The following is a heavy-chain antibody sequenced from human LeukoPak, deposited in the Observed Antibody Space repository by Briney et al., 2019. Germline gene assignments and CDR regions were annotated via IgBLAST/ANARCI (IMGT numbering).Heavy chain of an antibody. J-gene: IGHJ5*02. D-gene: IGHD6-6*01. V-gene: IGHV7-4-1*02. Sequence: KVSCKASGYTFTSYAMNWVRQAPGQGLEWMGWINTNTGNPTYAQGFTGRFVFSLDTSVSTAYLQISSLKAEDTAVYYCARGKARQFINWFDPWGQGTLVTVSS. CDR2: INTNTGNP. CDR1: GYTFTSYA. CDR3: ARGKARQFINWFDP.